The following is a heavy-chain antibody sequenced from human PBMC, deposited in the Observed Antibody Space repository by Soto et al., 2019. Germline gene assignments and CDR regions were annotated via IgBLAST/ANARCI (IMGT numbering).Heavy chain of an antibody. CDR3: ASGNFYYYFGMDV. CDR1: GGSISSSSHY. Sequence: PSETLSLTCTVSGGSISSSSHYWGWIRQPPGKGLEWIGSFYSSGSSYYNPSLKRRVTISVDTSKNQFSLKLGSVTAADTAVHYCASGNFYYYFGMDVWGQGTTVTVSS. CDR2: FYSSGSS. V-gene: IGHV4-39*01. D-gene: IGHD1-7*01. J-gene: IGHJ6*02.